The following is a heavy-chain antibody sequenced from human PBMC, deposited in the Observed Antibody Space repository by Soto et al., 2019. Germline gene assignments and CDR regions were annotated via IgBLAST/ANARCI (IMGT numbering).Heavy chain of an antibody. V-gene: IGHV3-11*01. D-gene: IGHD4-4*01. CDR2: IGRSGSPI. CDR1: GFTFSDYY. CDR3: ARGRTETLYYFDY. J-gene: IGHJ4*02. Sequence: PGGSLRLSCAASGFTFSDYYMSWIRQAPGRGPEWVSYIGRSGSPIYYADSVKGRFTISRDNAKNSLYLQMNSLRAEDSAMYYCARGRTETLYYFDYWGQGILVTVS.